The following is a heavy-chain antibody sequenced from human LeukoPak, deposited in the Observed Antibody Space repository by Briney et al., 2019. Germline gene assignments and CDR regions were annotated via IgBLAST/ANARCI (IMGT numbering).Heavy chain of an antibody. J-gene: IGHJ5*02. CDR1: GGSISSYY. CDR2: IYYSRST. D-gene: IGHD3-9*01. V-gene: IGHV4-59*01. CDR3: ARGYYDILTGPLNWFDP. Sequence: TPSETLSLTCTVSGGSISSYYWSWIRQPPGKGLEWIGYIYYSRSTNYNPSLKSRVTISVDTSKNQFSLKLSSVTAADTAVYYCARGYYDILTGPLNWFDPWGQGTLVTVSS.